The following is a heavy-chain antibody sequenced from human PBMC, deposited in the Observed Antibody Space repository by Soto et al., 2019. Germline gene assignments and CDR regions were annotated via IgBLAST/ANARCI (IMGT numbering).Heavy chain of an antibody. Sequence: GGSLRLSCAVSGFRFRDYWMSWVRQAPGKGLEWVANIKQDESDKYYVDSVKGRFTISRDNAKNALYLQMNSLRVEDTAVYYCAAYWYTMTCTHFHGYAWGQGTQVTVS. J-gene: IGHJ4*02. CDR3: AAYWYTMTCTHFHGYA. CDR2: IKQDESDK. V-gene: IGHV3-7*03. CDR1: GFRFRDYW. D-gene: IGHD3-22*01.